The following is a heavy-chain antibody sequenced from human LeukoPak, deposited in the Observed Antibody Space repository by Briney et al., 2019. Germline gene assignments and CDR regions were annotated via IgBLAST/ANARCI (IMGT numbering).Heavy chain of an antibody. CDR1: GYTCTSYY. V-gene: IGHV1-46*01. Sequence: ASVKVSCKASGYTCTSYYMHWVRLAPGQGLEWMGIINPSGGSTSYAQKFQGRVTMTRDTSTSTVYMELSSLRSEDTAVYYCARRYDSSGYVPLFDYWGQGALVTVSS. J-gene: IGHJ4*02. CDR2: INPSGGST. CDR3: ARRYDSSGYVPLFDY. D-gene: IGHD3-22*01.